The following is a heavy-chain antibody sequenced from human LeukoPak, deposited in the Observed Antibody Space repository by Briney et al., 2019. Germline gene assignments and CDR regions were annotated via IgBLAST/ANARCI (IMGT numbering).Heavy chain of an antibody. D-gene: IGHD3-16*01. V-gene: IGHV4-39*01. CDR2: IYYSGST. CDR1: GGSISSSSYY. J-gene: IGHJ4*02. Sequence: PSETLSLTCTVSGGSISSSSYYWGWLRQPPGKGLEWIGSIYYSGSTYYNPSLKSRVTISVDTSKNQFSLKLSSVTAADTAVYYCARAHWDFDYWGQGTLVTVSS. CDR3: ARAHWDFDY.